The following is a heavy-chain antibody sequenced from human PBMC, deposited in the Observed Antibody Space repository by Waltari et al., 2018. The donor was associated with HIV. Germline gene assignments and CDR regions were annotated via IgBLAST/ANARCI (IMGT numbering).Heavy chain of an antibody. V-gene: IGHV3-7*04. CDR2: IKQDGSEK. J-gene: IGHJ4*02. Sequence: EVQLVASGGGLVQPGGSLRPSCAASGFTFSRYWMSWVRQAPGKGLELVANIKQDGSEKYYVDSVNGRFTISRDNAENSLYLQMNSLRAEDTAVYYCARGGFYGSGSKVNWGQGTLVTVSS. CDR1: GFTFSRYW. CDR3: ARGGFYGSGSKVN. D-gene: IGHD3-10*01.